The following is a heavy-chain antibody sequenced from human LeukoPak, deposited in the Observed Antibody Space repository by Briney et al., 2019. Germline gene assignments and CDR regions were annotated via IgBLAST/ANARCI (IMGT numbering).Heavy chain of an antibody. CDR1: GFTVSSKY. D-gene: IGHD1-1*01. V-gene: IGHV3-53*01. CDR3: ARGYNTSWYLFDP. CDR2: IYSGGTT. Sequence: GGSLRLSCAASGFTVSSKYMNWVRQAPGQGLEWVAVIYSGGTTYYADSVKGRFTISRDNSKNMVYLEMDSLRVEDTAVYYCARGYNTSWYLFDPWGQGTLVTVSS. J-gene: IGHJ5*02.